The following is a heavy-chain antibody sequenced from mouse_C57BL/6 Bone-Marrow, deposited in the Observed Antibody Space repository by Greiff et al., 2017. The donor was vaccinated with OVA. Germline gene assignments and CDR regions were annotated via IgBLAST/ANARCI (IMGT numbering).Heavy chain of an antibody. CDR3: TSLYSNLYCYAMDY. CDR1: GFNIKDYY. J-gene: IGHJ4*01. Sequence: VQLQQSGAELVRPGASVKLSCTASGFNIKDYYMHWVKQRPEQGLEWIGRIDPEDGDTDYAPKFQGKATMTADTSSNTAYLQLSSLTSEDTAVDYCTSLYSNLYCYAMDYWGQGTSVTVSS. CDR2: IDPEDGDT. V-gene: IGHV14-1*01. D-gene: IGHD2-5*01.